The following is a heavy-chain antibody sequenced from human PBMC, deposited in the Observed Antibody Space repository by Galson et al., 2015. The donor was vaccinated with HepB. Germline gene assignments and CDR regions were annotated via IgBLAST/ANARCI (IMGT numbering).Heavy chain of an antibody. D-gene: IGHD3-10*01. J-gene: IGHJ6*02. V-gene: IGHV4-61*02. CDR3: ARDLLVDYYGSGSEVRYYYYGMDV. CDR2: IYTSGST. CDR1: GGSISSGSYY. Sequence: TLSLTCTVSGGSISSGSYYWSWIRQPAGKGLEWIGRIYTSGSTNYNPSLKSRVTISVDTSKNQFSLKLSSVTAADTAVYYCARDLLVDYYGSGSEVRYYYYGMDVWGQGTTVTVSS.